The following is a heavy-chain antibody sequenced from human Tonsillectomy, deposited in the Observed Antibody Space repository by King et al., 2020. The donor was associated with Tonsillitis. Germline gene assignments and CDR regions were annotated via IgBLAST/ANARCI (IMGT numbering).Heavy chain of an antibody. Sequence: QLVQSGAEVKKPGESLRISCQGSGYSFPNYWIIWVRQMPGKGLEWMGRINPSDSYTDYGPSFQGHVTVSTDKSISTAYLQWSSLKASDTAIYYCARIIMITFGGDLVGNWFDSWGQGTLVTVSS. D-gene: IGHD3-16*02. CDR2: INPSDSYT. V-gene: IGHV5-10-1*03. CDR3: ARIIMITFGGDLVGNWFDS. J-gene: IGHJ5*01. CDR1: GYSFPNYW.